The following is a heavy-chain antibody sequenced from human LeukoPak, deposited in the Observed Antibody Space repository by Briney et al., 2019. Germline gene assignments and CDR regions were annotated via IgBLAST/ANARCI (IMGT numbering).Heavy chain of an antibody. Sequence: GGSLRLSCAASGFTFSSYSMNWVRQAPXXXXXXXSSISSSSSYIYYADSVKGRFTISRDNAKNSLYLQMNSLRAEDTAVYYCAKEVRRWELLGSLDYWGQGTLVTVSS. CDR3: AKEVRRWELLGSLDY. D-gene: IGHD1-26*01. CDR2: ISSSSSYI. CDR1: GFTFSSYS. V-gene: IGHV3-21*01. J-gene: IGHJ4*02.